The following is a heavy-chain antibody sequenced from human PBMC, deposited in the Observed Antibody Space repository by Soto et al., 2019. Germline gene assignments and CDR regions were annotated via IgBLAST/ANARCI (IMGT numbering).Heavy chain of an antibody. Sequence: GGSLRLSCTASGLIFRNHAMSWVRQAPEKGLEWVSGISGSDGKTYYADSVKGHFTISRDNSKNTLFLQMNSLRAEDTAVYYCVKQVSDWKGHFDYWGQGTLVTVSS. D-gene: IGHD1-1*01. V-gene: IGHV3-23*01. J-gene: IGHJ4*02. CDR1: GLIFRNHA. CDR2: ISGSDGKT. CDR3: VKQVSDWKGHFDY.